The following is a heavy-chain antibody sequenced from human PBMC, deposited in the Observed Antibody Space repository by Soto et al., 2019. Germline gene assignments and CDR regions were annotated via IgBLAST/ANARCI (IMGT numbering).Heavy chain of an antibody. CDR1: GDTFTGYY. J-gene: IGHJ4*02. V-gene: IGHV1-2*04. Sequence: GASVKASCKSSGDTFTGYYMHWVRQAPGQGLEWMGWINPNSGGTNYAQKFQGWVTMTRDMSISTAYMELSRLRSDDTAVYYCARGPVSSPFDYWGQGTLVTVSS. CDR2: INPNSGGT. CDR3: ARGPVSSPFDY.